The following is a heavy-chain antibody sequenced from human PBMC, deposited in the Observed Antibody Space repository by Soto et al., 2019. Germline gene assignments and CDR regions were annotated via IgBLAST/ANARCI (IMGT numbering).Heavy chain of an antibody. Sequence: ASVKVSCKASGYSFTDYHIHWVRQAPGQGLEWLGRINPKSGGTSTAQKFQGWVTMTTDTSISTASMELTRLTSDDTAIYYCARGDSTDCSNGVCSFFYFYGMDVWGQGTTVTVSS. J-gene: IGHJ6*02. D-gene: IGHD2-8*01. CDR3: ARGDSTDCSNGVCSFFYFYGMDV. CDR1: GYSFTDYH. V-gene: IGHV1-2*04. CDR2: INPKSGGT.